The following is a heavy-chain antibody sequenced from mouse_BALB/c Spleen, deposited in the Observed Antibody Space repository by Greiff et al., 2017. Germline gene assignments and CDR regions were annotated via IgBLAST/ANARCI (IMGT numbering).Heavy chain of an antibody. CDR1: GFSLTSYG. Sequence: QVQLKESGPGLVAPSQSLSITCTVSGFSLTSYGVHWVRQPPGKGLEWLGVIWAGGSTNYNSALMSRLSISKDNSKSQVFLKMNSLQTDDTAMYYCATPGGYPYAMDYWGQGTSVTVSS. CDR2: IWAGGST. CDR3: ATPGGYPYAMDY. V-gene: IGHV2-9*02. D-gene: IGHD2-2*01. J-gene: IGHJ4*01.